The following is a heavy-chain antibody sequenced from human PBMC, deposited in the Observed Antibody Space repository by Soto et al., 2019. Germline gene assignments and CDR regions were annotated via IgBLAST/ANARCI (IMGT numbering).Heavy chain of an antibody. J-gene: IGHJ4*02. CDR3: ATRPPGVSAGASDY. CDR2: IYHSGST. V-gene: IGHV4-30-2*02. CDR1: GGSISSGGYS. D-gene: IGHD2-8*01. Sequence: PSETLSLTCAVSGGSISSGGYSWSWIRQPPGKGLEWIGYIYHSGSTYYNPSLKSRVTISLDRSKNQFSLKLKSVTPADTAVYYCATRPPGVSAGASDYSSQGTLGSLST.